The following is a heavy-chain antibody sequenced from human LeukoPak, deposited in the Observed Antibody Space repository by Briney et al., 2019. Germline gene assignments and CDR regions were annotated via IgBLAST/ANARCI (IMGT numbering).Heavy chain of an antibody. CDR2: IHVTGGT. CDR3: VRGRGYYDGRGYIKNVPFDI. J-gene: IGHJ3*02. CDR1: GFSFSSYD. V-gene: IGHV3-13*01. D-gene: IGHD3-22*01. Sequence: GGSLRLSCIASGFSFSSYDMHWVRQATGKGLECVPGIHVTGGTYYADSVKGRFTISRENAKISLYLQMNSLRAGDTAVYYCVRGRGYYDGRGYIKNVPFDIWGQGTTVTVSS.